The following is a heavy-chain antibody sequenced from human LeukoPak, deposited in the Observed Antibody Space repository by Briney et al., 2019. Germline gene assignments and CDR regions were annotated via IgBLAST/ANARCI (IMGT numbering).Heavy chain of an antibody. V-gene: IGHV2-5*02. D-gene: IGHD2-15*01. CDR2: IDWDDDN. CDR3: AHGDCSGGSCYFAFDI. Sequence: SGPTLGKPTQTLTLTFTFSGISLSTSGVGAGWIRQPPVKALDCLSLIDWDDDNRYSPSLKSRLTMTKDTSNNQMVLPMPNMDPVDTAPYSCAHGDCSGGSCYFAFDIWGKGPMVTVSS. J-gene: IGHJ3*02. CDR1: GISLSTSGVG.